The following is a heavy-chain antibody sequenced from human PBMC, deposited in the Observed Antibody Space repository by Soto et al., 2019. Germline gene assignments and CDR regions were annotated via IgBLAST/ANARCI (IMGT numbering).Heavy chain of an antibody. CDR2: ISAYNGNT. D-gene: IGHD2-2*01. CDR3: AWVKYCSSTSCSNFDY. V-gene: IGHV1-18*01. J-gene: IGHJ4*02. Sequence: ASVKVSCKASGYTFTSYGISWVRQAPGQGLEWMGWISAYNGNTNYAQKLQGRVTMTTNTSTSTAYMELSSLRSDDTAVYYCAWVKYCSSTSCSNFDYWGQGTLVTVSS. CDR1: GYTFTSYG.